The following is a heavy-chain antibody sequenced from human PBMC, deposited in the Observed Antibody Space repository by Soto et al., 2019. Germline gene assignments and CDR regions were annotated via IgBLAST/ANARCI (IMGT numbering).Heavy chain of an antibody. Sequence: PGGSLRLSCAASGFTFSSYAMSWVRQAPGKGLEWVSAISGSGGSTYYADSVKGRFTISRDNSKNTLYLQMNSLRAEDTAVYYCAKDQLSPQFYDYVQVDLGYWGQGTLVTVYS. V-gene: IGHV3-23*01. CDR2: ISGSGGST. J-gene: IGHJ4*02. D-gene: IGHD3-16*01. CDR1: GFTFSSYA. CDR3: AKDQLSPQFYDYVQVDLGY.